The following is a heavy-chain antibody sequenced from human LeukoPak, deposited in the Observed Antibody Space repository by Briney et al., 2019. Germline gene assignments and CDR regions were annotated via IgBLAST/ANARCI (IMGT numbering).Heavy chain of an antibody. V-gene: IGHV4-38-2*02. D-gene: IGHD3-22*01. CDR2: VYHSGST. CDR1: GYSISSGYY. CDR3: AARITMIEGNCFDP. J-gene: IGHJ5*02. Sequence: PSETLSLTCTVSGYSISSGYYWGWIRQPPGKGLEWIGSVYHSGSTYYNPSLKSRVTISVDTSKNQFSLNLSSVTAADTAMYYCAARITMIEGNCFDPWGQGTLVTVSS.